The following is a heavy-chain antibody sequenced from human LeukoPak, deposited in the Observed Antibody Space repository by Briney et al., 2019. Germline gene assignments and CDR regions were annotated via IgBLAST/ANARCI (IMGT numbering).Heavy chain of an antibody. CDR2: INHSGST. CDR1: GGSFSGYY. Sequence: PSETLSLTCAVYGGSFSGYYWSWIRQPPGKGLEWIGEINHSGSTNYNPSLKSRVTISVDTSKNQFSLKLSSVTAADTAVYYCAREGGPYRPLDYSGQGTLVTVSS. J-gene: IGHJ4*02. CDR3: AREGGPYRPLDY. V-gene: IGHV4-34*01.